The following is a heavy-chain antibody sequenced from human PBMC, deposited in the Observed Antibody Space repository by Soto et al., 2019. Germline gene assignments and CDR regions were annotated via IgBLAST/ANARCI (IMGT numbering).Heavy chain of an antibody. CDR3: ARVSFYYDTSGYAVAWFDP. Sequence: NPSETLSLTCIVSGDSVSSGLYYWIWIRQPPGKVLEWIGYIYHSGTTKYNPSLKSLVTISVDTSKNQFSLKMSLLTAADTAIYYCARVSFYYDTSGYAVAWFDPWGQGTLVTVSS. D-gene: IGHD3-22*01. J-gene: IGHJ5*02. CDR2: IYHSGTT. V-gene: IGHV4-61*01. CDR1: GDSVSSGLYY.